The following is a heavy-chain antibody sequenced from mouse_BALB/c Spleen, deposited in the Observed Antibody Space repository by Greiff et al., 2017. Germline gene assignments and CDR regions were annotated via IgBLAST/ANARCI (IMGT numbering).Heavy chain of an antibody. CDR2: SRNKANDYTT. CDR1: GFTFSDFY. Sequence: DVMLVESGGGLVQPGGSLRLSCATSGFTFSDFYMEWVRQPPGKRLEWIAASRNKANDYTTEYSASVKGRFIVSRDTTQSILYLQMNALRAEDTAIYYCARGSIYGYYFDYWGQGTTLTVSS. CDR3: ARGSIYGYYFDY. J-gene: IGHJ2*01. D-gene: IGHD1-1*01. V-gene: IGHV7-1*02.